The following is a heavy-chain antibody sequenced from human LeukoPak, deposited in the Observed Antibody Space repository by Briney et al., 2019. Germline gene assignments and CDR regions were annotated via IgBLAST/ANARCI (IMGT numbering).Heavy chain of an antibody. J-gene: IGHJ3*02. V-gene: IGHV3-53*01. D-gene: IGHD2-15*01. CDR2: IYSGGST. CDR3: ARDLTVVAATWSAFDI. CDR1: GFTVSSNY. Sequence: GGSLRLSCAASGFTVSSNYMSWVRQAPGKGLEWVSVIYSGGSTYYADSVEGRFTISRDNSKNTLYLQMNSLRAEDTAVYYCARDLTVVAATWSAFDIWGQGTMVTVSS.